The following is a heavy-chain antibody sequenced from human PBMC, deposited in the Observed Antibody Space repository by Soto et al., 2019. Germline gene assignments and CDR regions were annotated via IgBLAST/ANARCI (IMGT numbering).Heavy chain of an antibody. D-gene: IGHD3-3*01. J-gene: IGHJ4*02. Sequence: GGSLRLSCAASGFTFSSYAMSWVRQAPGKGLEWVSAISGSGGSTYYADSVKGRFTISRDNSKNTLYLQMNSLRVEDTAVYYCAKDRSDRTYYDFWSGYFDYWGQGTLVTVSS. CDR2: ISGSGGST. CDR1: GFTFSSYA. CDR3: AKDRSDRTYYDFWSGYFDY. V-gene: IGHV3-23*01.